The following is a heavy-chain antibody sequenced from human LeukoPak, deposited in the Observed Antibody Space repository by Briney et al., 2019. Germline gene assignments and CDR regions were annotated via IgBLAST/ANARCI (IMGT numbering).Heavy chain of an antibody. Sequence: SETLSLTCTVAGGSISNFYWSWIRQPPGNGLEWIGYIYYSGSTTYNPSLKSRVTISVDTSKNQFSLRLSSVTAADTAVYYCATYGSGSHTGTWGQGTLVTVSS. CDR1: GGSISNFY. CDR3: ATYGSGSHTGT. V-gene: IGHV4-59*08. D-gene: IGHD3-10*01. J-gene: IGHJ5*02. CDR2: IYYSGST.